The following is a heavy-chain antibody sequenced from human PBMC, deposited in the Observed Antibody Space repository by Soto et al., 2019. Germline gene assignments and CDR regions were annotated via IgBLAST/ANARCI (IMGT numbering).Heavy chain of an antibody. CDR3: ARVDVLRYFDSIYYYYGMDV. CDR1: GGSFSGYY. D-gene: IGHD3-9*01. V-gene: IGHV4-34*01. CDR2: INHSGST. J-gene: IGHJ6*02. Sequence: SETLSLTCAVYGGSFSGYYWSWIRQPPGKGLEWIGEINHSGSTNYNPSLKSRVTISVDTSKNQFSLKLSSVTAADTALYYCARVDVLRYFDSIYYYYGMDVWGQGTTGT.